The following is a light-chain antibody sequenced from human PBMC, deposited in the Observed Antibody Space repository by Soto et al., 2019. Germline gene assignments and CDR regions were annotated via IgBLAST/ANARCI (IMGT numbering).Light chain of an antibody. Sequence: IVLIHSPDTLSLSPLEIATLSFRASRSLSSDYLAWYQQKPGQAPRLLFYHASRRATGTPDRFSGSGSGTEFTLTINSLQSEDFAVYYCQQYNNWPRTFGQGTKVDI. CDR2: HAS. J-gene: IGKJ1*01. V-gene: IGKV3D-20*02. CDR1: RSLSSDY. CDR3: QQYNNWPRT.